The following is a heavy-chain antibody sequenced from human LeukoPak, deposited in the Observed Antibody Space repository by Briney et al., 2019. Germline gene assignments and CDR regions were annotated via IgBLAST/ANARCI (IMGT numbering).Heavy chain of an antibody. CDR2: ISSSGSTI. V-gene: IGHV3-11*04. CDR3: ARGIAAAGLDAFDI. D-gene: IGHD6-13*01. J-gene: IGHJ3*02. CDR1: GFTFSDYY. Sequence: PGGSLRLSCAASGFTFSDYYMSWIRQAPGKGLEWVSYISSSGSTIYYADSVKGRSTISRDNAKNSLYLQMNSLRAEDTAVYYCARGIAAAGLDAFDIWGQGTMVTVSS.